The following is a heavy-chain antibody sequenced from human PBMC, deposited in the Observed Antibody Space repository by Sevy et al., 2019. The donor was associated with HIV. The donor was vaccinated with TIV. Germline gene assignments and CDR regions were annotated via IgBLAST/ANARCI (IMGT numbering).Heavy chain of an antibody. J-gene: IGHJ5*02. Sequence: ASVKVSCKASGGTFSSYTISWVRQAPGQGLEWMGGIIPIFGTANYAQKFQGRVTITADESTSTAYMELSSLRSEDTAVYYCALGHGSGSNWFDPWGQGTLVTVSS. CDR3: ALGHGSGSNWFDP. D-gene: IGHD3-10*01. V-gene: IGHV1-69*13. CDR2: IIPIFGTA. CDR1: GGTFSSYT.